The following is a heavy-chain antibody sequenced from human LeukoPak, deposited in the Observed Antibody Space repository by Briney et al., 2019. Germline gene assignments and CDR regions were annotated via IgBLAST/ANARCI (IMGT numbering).Heavy chain of an antibody. CDR3: AKDAPVGTGDPSYFDL. CDR1: GFTFSSYA. Sequence: GGSLRLSCAASGFTFSSYAMTWVRQAPGSGLEWVLGISGSGGSTYYADSVKGRFTISRDNSKNTLYLQMNSLRAEDTAVYYCAKDAPVGTGDPSYFDLWGRGTLVTVSS. D-gene: IGHD2-21*02. CDR2: ISGSGGST. J-gene: IGHJ2*01. V-gene: IGHV3-23*01.